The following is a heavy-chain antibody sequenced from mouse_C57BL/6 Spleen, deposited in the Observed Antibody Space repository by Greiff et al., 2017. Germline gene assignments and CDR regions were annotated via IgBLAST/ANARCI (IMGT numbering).Heavy chain of an antibody. Sequence: EVQRVESEGGLVQPGSSMKLSCTASGFTFSDYYMAWVRQVPEKGLEWVANINYDGSSTYYLDSLKSRFIISRDNAKNILYLQMSSLKSEDTATYYCARDRTTVVARQLYWYFDVWGKGTTVTVSS. CDR2: INYDGSST. V-gene: IGHV5-16*01. CDR3: ARDRTTVVARQLYWYFDV. CDR1: GFTFSDYY. J-gene: IGHJ1*03. D-gene: IGHD1-1*01.